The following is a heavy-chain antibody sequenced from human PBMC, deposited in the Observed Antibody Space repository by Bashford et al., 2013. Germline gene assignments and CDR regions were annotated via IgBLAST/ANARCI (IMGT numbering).Heavy chain of an antibody. CDR1: GYSFTSYW. V-gene: IGHV5-10-1*01. CDR3: ANGLTYYYDSSGPTDAFDI. J-gene: IGHJ3*02. Sequence: GESLKISCKGSGYSFTSYWISWVHQMPGKGLEWMGRIDPSDSYTNYSPSFQGHVTISADKSISTAYLQWSSLKASDTAMYYCANGLTYYYDSSGPTDAFDIWGQGTMVTVSS. CDR2: IDPSDSYT. D-gene: IGHD3-22*01.